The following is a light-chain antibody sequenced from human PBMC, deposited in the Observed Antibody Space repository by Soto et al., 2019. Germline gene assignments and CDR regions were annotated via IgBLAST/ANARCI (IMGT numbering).Light chain of an antibody. J-gene: IGKJ2*01. V-gene: IGKV3-20*01. CDR2: GAS. CDR1: QSITSNY. CDR3: QHYGRSPLLYT. Sequence: EIVLTQSPGTLSLSPGEGATLSCRASQSITSNYLAWYQQRPGQAPRLLIYGASTRAAGVPDRFSGSGSGTDFTLTITRLEPEDFAVYYCQHYGRSPLLYTFGQGTKLRVK.